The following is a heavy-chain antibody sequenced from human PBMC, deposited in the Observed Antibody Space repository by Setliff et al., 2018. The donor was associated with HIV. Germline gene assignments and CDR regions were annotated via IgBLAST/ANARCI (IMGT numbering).Heavy chain of an antibody. Sequence: SETLSLTCTVSGGSSSSHYWSWIRQPPGQGLEWIGCVHYSGTTNYNPSLKSRVTISVDASNNQSSLELRSMTAADTAVYYCARENGGCSGGACYFMLDSWGQGTRVTVSS. CDR2: VHYSGTT. J-gene: IGHJ4*02. CDR3: ARENGGCSGGACYFMLDS. D-gene: IGHD2-15*01. V-gene: IGHV4-59*11. CDR1: GGSSSSHY.